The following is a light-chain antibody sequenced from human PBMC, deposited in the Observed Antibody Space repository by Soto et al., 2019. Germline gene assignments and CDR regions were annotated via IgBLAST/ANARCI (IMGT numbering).Light chain of an antibody. J-gene: IGKJ2*01. V-gene: IGKV1-39*01. CDR2: VAF. CDR1: QTIDNN. CDR3: QQRFSIPYT. Sequence: DIQMTQSPSSLSASVGDRVTITCRASQTIDNNLNWYQQKPGKAPRLLIYVAFSLQSGVPSRFSGSGSGTDFTLTISRLQPDDFAAYFCQQRFSIPYTFGQGTILEIK.